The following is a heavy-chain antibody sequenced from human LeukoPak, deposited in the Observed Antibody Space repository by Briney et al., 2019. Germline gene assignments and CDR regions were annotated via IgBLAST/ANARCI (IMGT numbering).Heavy chain of an antibody. CDR1: VFTFSSYA. CDR3: AKDPEE. J-gene: IGHJ4*02. D-gene: IGHD1-14*01. CDR2: ISGSGGST. Sequence: GGSLRLSPAASVFTFSSYAMSSVCEAPRERLEWVSDISGSGGSTYYADSVKGRYTISRDNSKNTLYLQMNSLRAEDTAVYYCAKDPEEWGQGTLVTVSP. V-gene: IGHV3-23*01.